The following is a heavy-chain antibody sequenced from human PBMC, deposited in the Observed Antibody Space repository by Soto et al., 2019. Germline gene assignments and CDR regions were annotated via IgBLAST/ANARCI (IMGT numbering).Heavy chain of an antibody. Sequence: SETLSLTCTVSGGSISSYYWSWIRQPPGKGLEWSGYIYYSRSTNNTPSLKSRVTISVDTSKNQFSLKLSSVTAADTAVYYCATGTGHYYGMDVWGQGTRVTVSS. CDR1: GGSISSYY. V-gene: IGHV4-59*01. CDR3: ATGTGHYYGMDV. D-gene: IGHD1-1*01. CDR2: IYYSRST. J-gene: IGHJ6*02.